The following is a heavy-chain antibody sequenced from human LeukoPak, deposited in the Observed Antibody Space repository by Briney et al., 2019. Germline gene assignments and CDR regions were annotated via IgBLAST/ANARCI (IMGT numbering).Heavy chain of an antibody. V-gene: IGHV3-23*01. D-gene: IGHD1-26*01. CDR2: INSGGNT. CDR3: AKDARYSGNY. CDR1: GFTLSTYA. J-gene: IGHJ4*02. Sequence: PGGSLRLYCAASGFTLSTYAMTWVRQAPGKGLEWVSIINSGGNTYYTDSVKGRFTISRDNSKNMLYLQMNSLRAEDTAIYYCAKDARYSGNYWGQGTLVTVSS.